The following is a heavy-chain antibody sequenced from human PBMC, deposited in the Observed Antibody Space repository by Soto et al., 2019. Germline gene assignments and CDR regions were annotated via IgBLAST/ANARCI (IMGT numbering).Heavy chain of an antibody. CDR2: IYHSGYT. D-gene: IGHD1-7*01. V-gene: IGHV4-30-2*01. J-gene: IGHJ5*02. Sequence: QMRLQESGSGLVKPSQTLSLTCAVSGGSISSGGYAWNWIRQPPGKGLEWIGYIYHSGYTSYNPSLKNRVTKSVDQSKHQFSLTLSFVTAADTAVYYCARDSLTGNYFDPWGQGTLVTVSS. CDR3: ARDSLTGNYFDP. CDR1: GGSISSGGYA.